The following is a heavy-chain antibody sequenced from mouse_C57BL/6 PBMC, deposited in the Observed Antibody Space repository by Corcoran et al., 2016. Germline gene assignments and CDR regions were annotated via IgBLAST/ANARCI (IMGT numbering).Heavy chain of an antibody. CDR1: GYTFTDYN. V-gene: IGHV1-22*01. Sequence: EVQLQQSGPELVKPGASVKMSCKASGYTFTDYNMHWVKQSHGKSLEWIGYINPNNGGTSYNQKFKGKATLTVNKSSSTAYMELRSLTSEDSAVYYCARGVYGSRSYAMDYWGQGTSVTVSS. D-gene: IGHD1-1*01. CDR3: ARGVYGSRSYAMDY. J-gene: IGHJ4*01. CDR2: INPNNGGT.